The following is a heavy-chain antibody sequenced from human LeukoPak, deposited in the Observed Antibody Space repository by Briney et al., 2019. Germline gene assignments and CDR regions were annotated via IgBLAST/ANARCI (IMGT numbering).Heavy chain of an antibody. D-gene: IGHD6-13*01. Sequence: PGGSLRLSCAASGFTFSSYSMNWVRQAPGKGLGWVSSISSSSSYIYYADSVKGRFTISRDNAKNSLYLQMNSLRAEDTAVYYCARETDSSSWYYFDYWGQGTLVTVSS. J-gene: IGHJ4*02. CDR2: ISSSSSYI. CDR3: ARETDSSSWYYFDY. V-gene: IGHV3-21*01. CDR1: GFTFSSYS.